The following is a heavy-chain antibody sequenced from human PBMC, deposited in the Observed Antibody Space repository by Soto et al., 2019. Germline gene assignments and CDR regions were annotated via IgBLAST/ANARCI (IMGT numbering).Heavy chain of an antibody. J-gene: IGHJ6*02. V-gene: IGHV4-34*01. CDR3: ARGRPWRRFSDV. D-gene: IGHD3-3*01. CDR1: RGSVRGSF. Sequence: SSALYRGSVRGSFGSLNRQPPGKGLEWIGEINHSGSTNYNPSLKSRVTISVDTSKNQFSLKLSSVTAADTAVYYCARGRPWRRFSDVSGQGTTVTVSS. CDR2: INHSGST.